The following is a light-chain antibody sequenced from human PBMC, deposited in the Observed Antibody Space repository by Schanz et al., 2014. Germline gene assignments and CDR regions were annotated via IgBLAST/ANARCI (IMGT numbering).Light chain of an antibody. V-gene: IGKV3-11*01. J-gene: IGKJ3*01. Sequence: EIVLTQSPGTLSLSPGERATLSCRASQNVNKYHLAWYQQKPGQAPRLLIYGASIRATGIPARFSGSGSGTDFTLTISSLEPEDFAVYYCQQRSNWPLTFGPGTKVDIK. CDR1: QNVNKY. CDR2: GAS. CDR3: QQRSNWPLT.